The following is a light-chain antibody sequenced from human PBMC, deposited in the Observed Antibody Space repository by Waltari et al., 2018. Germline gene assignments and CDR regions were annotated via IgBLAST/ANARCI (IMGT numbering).Light chain of an antibody. CDR3: QQRYNWPPIT. CDR2: DAS. V-gene: IGKV3-11*01. CDR1: QSVISY. Sequence: EIVLTQSPAPLSLSPGERATLSCRASQSVISYFAWYQQKPGQSPRLLIYDASNRATGIPARFSGSGSGTDFTLTISSLEPEDFAVYFCQQRYNWPPITFGQGTRLEIK. J-gene: IGKJ5*01.